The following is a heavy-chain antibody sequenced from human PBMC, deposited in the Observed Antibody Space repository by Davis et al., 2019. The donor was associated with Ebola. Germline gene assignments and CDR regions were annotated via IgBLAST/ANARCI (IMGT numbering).Heavy chain of an antibody. CDR2: ISYDGSNK. CDR1: GFIFSNYG. CDR3: VKGSITMTVVVYFDL. J-gene: IGHJ4*02. V-gene: IGHV3-30*19. D-gene: IGHD3-22*01. Sequence: GGSLRLSCAASGFIFSNYGMHWVRQAPGKGLEWVAVISYDGSNKYYADSVKGRFTISRDNSKNTLYLQMNSLRAEDTAVYYCVKGSITMTVVVYFDLWGQGTLVTVSS.